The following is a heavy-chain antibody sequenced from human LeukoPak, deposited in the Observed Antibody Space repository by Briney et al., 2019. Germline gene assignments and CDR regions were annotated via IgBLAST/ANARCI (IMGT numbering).Heavy chain of an antibody. CDR3: AKGRWFGELLTDY. D-gene: IGHD3-10*01. J-gene: IGHJ4*02. CDR1: GFTFSSYA. V-gene: IGHV3-23*01. Sequence: QPGGSLRPSCAASGFTFSSYAMRWVRQAPGKGLEWVSSISDSGGSTYYADSVKGRFTISRDNSKNTLYLQMNSPRAEDTAVYYCAKGRWFGELLTDYWGQGTLVTVSS. CDR2: ISDSGGST.